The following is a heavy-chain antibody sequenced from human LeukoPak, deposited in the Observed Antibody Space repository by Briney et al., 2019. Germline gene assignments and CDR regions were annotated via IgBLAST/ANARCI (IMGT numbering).Heavy chain of an antibody. CDR1: GGSFSGHY. CDR2: INHSGST. J-gene: IGHJ4*02. V-gene: IGHV4-34*01. D-gene: IGHD3-10*01. CDR3: ASGNYYASMGY. Sequence: PSETLSLTCALYGGSFSGHYWSWIRHPPGKALEWIGEINHSGSTNYNPSLKSRVTISVDTSKNQFSLKLSSVTAADTAVYYCASGNYYASMGYWGQGTLVTVSS.